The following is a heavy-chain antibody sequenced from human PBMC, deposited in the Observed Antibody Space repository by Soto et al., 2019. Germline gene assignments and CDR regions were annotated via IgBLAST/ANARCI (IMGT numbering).Heavy chain of an antibody. CDR3: ARDPASPTGHDAFDI. V-gene: IGHV3-48*01. CDR1: GFTFSRYS. CDR2: ISSSSNSI. D-gene: IGHD1-1*01. J-gene: IGHJ3*02. Sequence: GALRLSCAAPGFTFSRYSMNWVRQAPGKGLEWVSYISSSSNSIYYADSVKGRFTISRDNSKNTLYLQMNSLRAEDTAVYYCARDPASPTGHDAFDIWGQGTMVTVSS.